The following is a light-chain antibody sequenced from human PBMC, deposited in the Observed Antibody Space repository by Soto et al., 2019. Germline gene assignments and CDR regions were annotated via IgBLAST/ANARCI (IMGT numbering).Light chain of an antibody. CDR3: QQYGISPKT. CDR2: RAS. CDR1: QSVSSNY. Sequence: EIVLTQSPGTLSLSPGERATLSCRASQSVSSNYVAWYQQKPGQTPKVLIYRASSRATGIPDRFSGSGSGTDFTLTISRLEPEDFAVYYCQQYGISPKTFGQGTKVDI. J-gene: IGKJ1*01. V-gene: IGKV3-20*01.